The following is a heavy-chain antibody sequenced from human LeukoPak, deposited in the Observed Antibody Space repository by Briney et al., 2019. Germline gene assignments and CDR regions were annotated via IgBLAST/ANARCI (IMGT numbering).Heavy chain of an antibody. CDR2: IYTIGST. D-gene: IGHD4-17*01. J-gene: IGHJ2*01. V-gene: IGHV4-61*02. CDR1: GGSISSGSYY. CDR3: ATTTVTTGYWYFDL. Sequence: PSQTLSLTCTVSGGSISSGSYYWSWIRQPAGKGLEWIGRIYTIGSTNYNPSLKSRVTISVDTSKNQFSLKLSSVTAADTAVYYCATTTVTTGYWYFDLWGRGTLVTVSS.